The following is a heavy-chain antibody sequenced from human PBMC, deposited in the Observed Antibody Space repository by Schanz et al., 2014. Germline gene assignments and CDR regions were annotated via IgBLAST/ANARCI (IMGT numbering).Heavy chain of an antibody. J-gene: IGHJ5*01. CDR3: AKAVAAAEGYLPNWFDS. D-gene: IGHD6-13*01. V-gene: IGHV3-23*04. CDR2: ISGSGGRT. CDR1: GLTFSNHA. Sequence: EVQLVESGGCLIQPGGSLRLSCAASGLTFSNHAMSWVRQAPGKGLEWVSAISGSGGRTHYADSVKGRFTISRDNAKNTLYLQMDSLRPEDTAVYSCAKAVAAAEGYLPNWFDSWGQGTLVTVSS.